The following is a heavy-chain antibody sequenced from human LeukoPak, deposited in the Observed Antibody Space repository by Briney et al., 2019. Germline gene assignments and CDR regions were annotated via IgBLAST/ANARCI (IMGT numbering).Heavy chain of an antibody. V-gene: IGHV3-23*01. CDR3: ARTASSCSGGSCSYDY. CDR1: GFTFSGYA. J-gene: IGHJ4*02. Sequence: GGSLRLSCAASGFTFSGYAMSWVRQAPGRGLEWVSAISGSGGSTYYADSVKGRFTISRDNSKNTLYLQMNSLRAEDTAVYYCARTASSCSGGSCSYDYWGQGTLVTVSS. CDR2: ISGSGGST. D-gene: IGHD2-15*01.